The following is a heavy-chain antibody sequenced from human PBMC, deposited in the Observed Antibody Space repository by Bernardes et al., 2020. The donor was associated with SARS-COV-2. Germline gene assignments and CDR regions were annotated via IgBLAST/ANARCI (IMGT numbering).Heavy chain of an antibody. J-gene: IGHJ3*02. Sequence: GRSLKLSCTASGFTFGAYAMSWVRKAPGKGLEWLGFIRNKAYGATTQYAASVRGRFTIPRDDSKSIAYLQMNSLITEDTAVYYCTRDHLPNDASDIWGQGTMVTVSS. CDR3: TRDHLPNDASDI. CDR1: GFTFGAYA. CDR2: IRNKAYGATT. V-gene: IGHV3-49*04.